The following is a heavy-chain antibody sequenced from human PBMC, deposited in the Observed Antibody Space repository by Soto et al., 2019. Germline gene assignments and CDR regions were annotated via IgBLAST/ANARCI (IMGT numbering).Heavy chain of an antibody. J-gene: IGHJ5*01. CDR2: IGGGGGRT. CDR3: AKGWLDF. Sequence: EAQLLDSGGGLVQPGGSLRLSCAASGFSSSSYVMGWVRQTPGKGLEWVSGIGGGGGRTYYADSVQGRFTISRDKSKNPLYLQMNSLIAEDTAVYDCAKGWLDFGGQGTLVTVSS. CDR1: GFSSSSYV. V-gene: IGHV3-23*01.